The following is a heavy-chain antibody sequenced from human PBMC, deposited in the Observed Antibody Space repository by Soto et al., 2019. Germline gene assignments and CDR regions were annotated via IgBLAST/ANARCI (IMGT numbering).Heavy chain of an antibody. Sequence: QVHLAQSGAEVKKPRASVKVSCKASGYTLTRYGITWVRQAPGQGLEWMGSISAYNANTNYAQKLQGRLTMTTDTSTSTAYMELRSLTSDDTAVYYCAREVFRYFDLWGRGTLVSVSS. V-gene: IGHV1-18*01. D-gene: IGHD1-20*01. CDR1: GYTLTRYG. CDR3: AREVFRYFDL. CDR2: ISAYNANT. J-gene: IGHJ2*01.